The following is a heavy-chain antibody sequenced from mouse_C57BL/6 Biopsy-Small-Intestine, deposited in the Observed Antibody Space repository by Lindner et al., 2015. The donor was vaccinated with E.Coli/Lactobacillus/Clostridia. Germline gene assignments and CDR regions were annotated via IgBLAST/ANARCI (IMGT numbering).Heavy chain of an antibody. Sequence: VQLQESGGGLVKPGGSLKLSCAAPGFTFSDYGMHWVRLAPEKGLEWVAYICSGSSSIYYADTVKGRFTISRDNAKNTLFLQMTSLRSEDTAMYYCARGTGRGFDYWGQGTTLTVSS. CDR3: ARGTGRGFDY. D-gene: IGHD4-1*01. CDR2: ICSGSSSI. CDR1: GFTFSDYG. V-gene: IGHV5-17*01. J-gene: IGHJ2*01.